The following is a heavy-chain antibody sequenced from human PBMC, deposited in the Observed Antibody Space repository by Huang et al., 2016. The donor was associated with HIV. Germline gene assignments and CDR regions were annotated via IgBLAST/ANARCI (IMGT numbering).Heavy chain of an antibody. Sequence: GTFSSYAISWVRQAPGQGLEWMGGIIPIFGTANYAQKFQGRVTITADESTSTAYMELSSLRSEDTAVYHCASGGDSSGLFDYWGQGTLVTVSS. CDR3: ASGGDSSGLFDY. CDR1: GTFSSYA. V-gene: IGHV1-69*01. J-gene: IGHJ4*02. D-gene: IGHD3-22*01. CDR2: IIPIFGTA.